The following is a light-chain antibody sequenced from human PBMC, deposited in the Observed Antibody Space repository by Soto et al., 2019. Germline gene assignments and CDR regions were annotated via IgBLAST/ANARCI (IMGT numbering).Light chain of an antibody. CDR3: SSYTSSSTPYV. CDR2: DVS. V-gene: IGLV2-14*01. J-gene: IGLJ1*01. CDR1: SSDVGDYNY. Sequence: QSVLTQPASVSGSPGQSITISCTGTSSDVGDYNYVSWYQQHPGKAPKLMIYDVSNRPSGVSNRFSGSKSGNTASLTISGLQAEDEADYYCSSYTSSSTPYVFGTGTKLTVL.